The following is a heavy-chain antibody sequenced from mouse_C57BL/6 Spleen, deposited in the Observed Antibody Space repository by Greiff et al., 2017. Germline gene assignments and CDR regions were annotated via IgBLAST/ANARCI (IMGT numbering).Heavy chain of an antibody. Sequence: DVMLVESGGGLVKPGGSLKLSCAASGFTFSDYGMHWVRQAPEKGLEWVAYISSGSSTIYYADTVKGRFTISRDNAKNTLFLQMTSLRSEDTAMYYGARRRGVYYGNSYAMDYWGQGTSVTISS. CDR2: ISSGSSTI. D-gene: IGHD2-1*01. CDR3: ARRRGVYYGNSYAMDY. V-gene: IGHV5-17*01. CDR1: GFTFSDYG. J-gene: IGHJ4*01.